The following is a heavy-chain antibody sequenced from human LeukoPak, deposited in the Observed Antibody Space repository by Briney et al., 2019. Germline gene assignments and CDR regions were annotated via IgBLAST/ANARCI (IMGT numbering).Heavy chain of an antibody. CDR3: AREMMSGY. CDR2: ISSSSSYI. D-gene: IGHD3-10*01. J-gene: IGHJ4*02. V-gene: IGHV3-21*01. Sequence: GGSLRLSCAASGFTFSSYSMNWARQAPGKGLEWVSSISSSSSYIYYAHSVKGRFTISRDNAKNSLYLQMNSLRAEDTAVYYCAREMMSGYWGQGTLVTVSS. CDR1: GFTFSSYS.